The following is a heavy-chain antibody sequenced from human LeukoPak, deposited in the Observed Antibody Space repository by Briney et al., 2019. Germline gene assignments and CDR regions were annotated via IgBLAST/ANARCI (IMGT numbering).Heavy chain of an antibody. J-gene: IGHJ4*02. CDR1: GFTFSSYA. CDR2: ISGSGGST. CDR3: AKDLTFDILTGYSTFDY. Sequence: GGSLRLSCAASGFTFSSYAMSRVRQAPGKGLEWVSAISGSGGSTYYADSVKGRFTISRDNSKNTLYLQMNSLRAEDTAVYYCAKDLTFDILTGYSTFDYWGQGTLVTVSS. V-gene: IGHV3-23*01. D-gene: IGHD3-9*01.